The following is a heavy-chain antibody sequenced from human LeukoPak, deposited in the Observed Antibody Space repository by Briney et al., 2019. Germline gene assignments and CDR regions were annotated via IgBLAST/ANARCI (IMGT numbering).Heavy chain of an antibody. CDR3: ARYNWNDVVSALHY. J-gene: IGHJ4*02. D-gene: IGHD1-1*01. Sequence: ASVKVSCKASGYTFSGYDIHWVRQAPGQGLEWMGWINPNSGATNYAQKFQGGVTMTRDTSITTFYMEVSRLRSDDTAVYYCARYNWNDVVSALHYCGQGTLVTVSS. CDR1: GYTFSGYD. V-gene: IGHV1-2*02. CDR2: INPNSGAT.